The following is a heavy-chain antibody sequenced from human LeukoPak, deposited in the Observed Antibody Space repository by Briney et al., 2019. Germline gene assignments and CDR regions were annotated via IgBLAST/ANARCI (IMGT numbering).Heavy chain of an antibody. D-gene: IGHD4-23*01. J-gene: IGHJ4*02. V-gene: IGHV4-30-2*01. CDR3: ARGPDYGGNSAYFDY. Sequence: SQTLSLTCGVSGGSISSGGFSWSWIRQPPGKGLEWIGEINHSGSTNYNPSLKSRVTISVDTSKNQFSLKLSSVTAADTAVYYCARGPDYGGNSAYFDYWGQGTLVTVSS. CDR2: INHSGST. CDR1: GGSISSGGFS.